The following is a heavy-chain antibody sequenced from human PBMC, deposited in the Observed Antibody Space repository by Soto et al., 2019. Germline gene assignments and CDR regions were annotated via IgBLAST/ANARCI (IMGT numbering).Heavy chain of an antibody. J-gene: IGHJ6*02. D-gene: IGHD3-10*01. CDR2: INPNSGGT. CDR1: GYTFTGYY. Sequence: GASVKVSCKASGYTFTGYYMHWVRQAPGQGLEWMGWINPNSGGTNYAQKFQGWVTMTRDTSISTAYMELSRLRSDDTAVYYCARDQITMVRGVNYYYYYGMAVWGQGTTVTVSS. V-gene: IGHV1-2*04. CDR3: ARDQITMVRGVNYYYYYGMAV.